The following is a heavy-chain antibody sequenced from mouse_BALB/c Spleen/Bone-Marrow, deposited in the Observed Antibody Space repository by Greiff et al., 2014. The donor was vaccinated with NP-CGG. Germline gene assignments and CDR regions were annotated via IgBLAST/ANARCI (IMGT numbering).Heavy chain of an antibody. J-gene: IGHJ3*01. CDR2: IYYSGST. CDR1: GYSITSGYS. CDR3: ARREGNHAAWFAY. D-gene: IGHD2-1*01. Sequence: EVLLQQSGPDLVKPSQSLSLTCTVTGYSITSGYSWHWIRQFPGNKLEWMGYIYYSGSTNYNPSLKSRFSITRDTSKNKFFLQLNSMTTEDTATYFYARREGNHAAWFAYWGQGTLVTVSA. V-gene: IGHV3-1*02.